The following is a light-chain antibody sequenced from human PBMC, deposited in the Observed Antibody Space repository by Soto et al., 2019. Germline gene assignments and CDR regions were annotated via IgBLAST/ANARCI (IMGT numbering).Light chain of an antibody. CDR1: SSDVGGYNY. V-gene: IGLV2-23*02. CDR3: CSYADTSTFWVV. J-gene: IGLJ3*02. Sequence: QSVLTQPASVSVSPGQSITISCTGTSSDVGGYNYVSWYQQHPGKAPKLMIYDVSNRPSGVSNRFSGSKSGNAASLTISGLQTEDEADYYCCSYADTSTFWVVFGGGTKVTVL. CDR2: DVS.